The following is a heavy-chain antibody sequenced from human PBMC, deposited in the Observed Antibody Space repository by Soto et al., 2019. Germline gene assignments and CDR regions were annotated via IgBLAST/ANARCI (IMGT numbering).Heavy chain of an antibody. J-gene: IGHJ6*02. Sequence: PGESLKISCKGSGYSFTSYWIGWVRQMPGKGLEWMGIIYPGDSDTRYSPSFQGQVTISADKSISTAYLQWSSLKASDTAMYYCARQGGYGSVSYYMDYYYGMDVWGQGTTVTVSS. D-gene: IGHD3-10*01. V-gene: IGHV5-51*01. CDR2: IYPGDSDT. CDR3: ARQGGYGSVSYYMDYYYGMDV. CDR1: GYSFTSYW.